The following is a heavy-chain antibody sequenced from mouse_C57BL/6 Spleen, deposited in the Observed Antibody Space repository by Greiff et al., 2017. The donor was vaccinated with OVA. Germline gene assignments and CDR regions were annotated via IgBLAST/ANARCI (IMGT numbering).Heavy chain of an antibody. Sequence: QVQLQQSGPELVKPGASVKISCKASGYAFSSSWMNWVKQRPGKGLEWIGRIYPGDGDTNYNGKFKGKSTLTADKSSSTAYMQLSSLTSEDSAVYFDARGFYYGGVGYWGQGTTLTVSS. V-gene: IGHV1-82*01. D-gene: IGHD2-13*01. CDR3: ARGFYYGGVGY. CDR2: IYPGDGDT. J-gene: IGHJ2*01. CDR1: GYAFSSSW.